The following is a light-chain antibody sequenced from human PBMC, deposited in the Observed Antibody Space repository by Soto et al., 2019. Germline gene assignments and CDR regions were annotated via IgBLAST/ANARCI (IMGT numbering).Light chain of an antibody. CDR3: QQSYSTPLT. V-gene: IGKV1-5*01. Sequence: IQMTQSPSTLSASVGDTVTITCRASQSINTWVAWYQQKPGKAPKPLIYDASRLKGGVPLRFSGSGSGTEFTLTISSLQPEDFATYYCQQSYSTPLTFGGGTKVDIK. CDR1: QSINTW. CDR2: DAS. J-gene: IGKJ4*01.